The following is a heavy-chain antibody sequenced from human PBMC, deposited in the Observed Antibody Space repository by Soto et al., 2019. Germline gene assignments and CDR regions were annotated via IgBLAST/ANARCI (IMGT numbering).Heavy chain of an antibody. Sequence: GASVKVSCKASGYTFTAYYMHWVRQAPGQGLEWMGWINPNSGGTYHAQNFQGRVTMTRDTSTTTAYMELASLRSDDTAVYYCARGGGRGYNELDPWGHGTLVT. D-gene: IGHD5-12*01. CDR2: INPNSGGT. CDR3: ARGGGRGYNELDP. CDR1: GYTFTAYY. V-gene: IGHV1-2*02. J-gene: IGHJ5*02.